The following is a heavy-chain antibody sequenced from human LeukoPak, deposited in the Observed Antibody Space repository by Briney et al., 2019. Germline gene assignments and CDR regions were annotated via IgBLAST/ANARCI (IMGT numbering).Heavy chain of an antibody. CDR3: ASGGRVLVASQLDY. CDR1: GGTFSSYA. J-gene: IGHJ4*02. D-gene: IGHD5-12*01. Sequence: SVKVSCKASGGTFSSYAISWVRQAPGQGLEWMGGIIPIFGTANYAQKFQGRVTITADESTSTAYMELSSLRSEDTAVYYCASGGRVLVASQLDYWGQGTLVTVSS. V-gene: IGHV1-69*01. CDR2: IIPIFGTA.